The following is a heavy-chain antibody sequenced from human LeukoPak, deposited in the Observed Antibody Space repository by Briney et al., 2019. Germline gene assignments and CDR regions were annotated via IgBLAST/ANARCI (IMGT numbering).Heavy chain of an antibody. D-gene: IGHD2-21*02. CDR2: ISSSSSHI. CDR3: ARDPVATSDY. J-gene: IGHJ4*02. V-gene: IGHV3-21*06. CDR1: GFSFSSYS. Sequence: GGSLRLSCAASGFSFSSYSMNWVRQAPGKGLEWVSSISSSSSHIYYADSVKGRYTISRDNAKNSLNLQMNSLRAEDTAVYYCARDPVATSDYWGQGTLVTVSS.